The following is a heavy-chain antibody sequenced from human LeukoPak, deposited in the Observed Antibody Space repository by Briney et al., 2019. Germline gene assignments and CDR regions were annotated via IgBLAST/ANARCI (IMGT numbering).Heavy chain of an antibody. CDR1: GYTLTELS. V-gene: IGHV1-8*03. J-gene: IGHJ4*02. CDR2: INLDSGNT. CDR3: ARVDGSPDY. D-gene: IGHD5-24*01. Sequence: ASVKVSCKVSGYTLTELSMHWVRQAPGQGLEWMGWINLDSGNTGYAQKFQGRVTITRDTSIRTAYIEVRSLRSEDTAVYYCARVDGSPDYWGQGTLLTVSS.